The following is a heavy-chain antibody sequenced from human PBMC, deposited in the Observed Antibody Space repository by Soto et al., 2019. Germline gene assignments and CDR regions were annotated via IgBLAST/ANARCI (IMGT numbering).Heavy chain of an antibody. CDR1: RFTFSNDW. CDR2: IKNKTHGATT. Sequence: EVQLVESGGGFVKPGGSLRLSCAASRFTFSNDWMSWVRQAPGKGLEWVCLIKNKTHGATTDYAAPVKGRFTITRDDSQNTRYLNMNSLQPQDTAVYYRVTTGLLFMKPVTNFDYRRQGTLVTVSS. D-gene: IGHD2-8*02. CDR3: VTTGLLFMKPVTNFDY. V-gene: IGHV3-15*01. J-gene: IGHJ4*02.